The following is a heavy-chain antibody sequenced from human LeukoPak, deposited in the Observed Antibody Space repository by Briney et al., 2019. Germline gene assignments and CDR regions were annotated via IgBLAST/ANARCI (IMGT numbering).Heavy chain of an antibody. CDR1: GYTFTSYD. Sequence: ASVKVSCKASGYTFTSYDINWVRQATGQGLEWMGWMNPNSGNTGYAQKFQGRVTITRNTSISTAYMELSSLRSEDTALYYCARDHLSRQRWLQFDNAFDIWGQGTMVTVSS. CDR2: MNPNSGNT. D-gene: IGHD5-24*01. V-gene: IGHV1-8*03. CDR3: ARDHLSRQRWLQFDNAFDI. J-gene: IGHJ3*02.